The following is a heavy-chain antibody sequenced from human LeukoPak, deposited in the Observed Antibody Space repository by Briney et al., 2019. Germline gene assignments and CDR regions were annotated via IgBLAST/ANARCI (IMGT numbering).Heavy chain of an antibody. CDR2: IKSKTDGGTT. Sequence: GGSLRLSCAASGFTFSNAWMSWVRQAPGKGLEWVGRIKSKTDGGTTDYAAPVKGRFTISRDDSKNTLYLQMNSLKTEDTAVYYCTTEGNPTRDYFDYWGQGTLVTVSS. J-gene: IGHJ4*02. CDR3: TTEGNPTRDYFDY. CDR1: GFTFSNAW. V-gene: IGHV3-15*01.